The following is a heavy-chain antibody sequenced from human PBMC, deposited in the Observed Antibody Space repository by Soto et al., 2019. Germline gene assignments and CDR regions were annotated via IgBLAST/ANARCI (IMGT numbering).Heavy chain of an antibody. CDR3: ARTEGWELQKWGTFDY. CDR1: GFTFSSYA. V-gene: IGHV3-30-3*01. Sequence: GGSLRLSCAASGFTFSSYAMHWVRQAPGKGLEWVAVISYDGSNKYYADSVKGRFTISRDNSKNTLYLQMNSLRAEDTAVYYCARTEGWELQKWGTFDYWGQGTLVTVSS. CDR2: ISYDGSNK. J-gene: IGHJ4*02. D-gene: IGHD1-26*01.